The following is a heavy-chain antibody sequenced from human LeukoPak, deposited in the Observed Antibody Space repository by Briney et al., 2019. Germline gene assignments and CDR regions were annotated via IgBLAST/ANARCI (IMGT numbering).Heavy chain of an antibody. CDR1: GGSITNNNYY. CDR2: IYYSGST. J-gene: IGHJ6*03. Sequence: PSETLSLTCTVSGGSITNNNYYWGWIRQPPGKGLEWIGSIYYSGSTYYNPSLKSRVTMSVDTSKNQFALRVSSVTAADTAVYYCARLLSYDILTDNYYKYYMDVWGKGTTVTVYS. D-gene: IGHD3-9*01. CDR3: ARLLSYDILTDNYYKYYMDV. V-gene: IGHV4-39*01.